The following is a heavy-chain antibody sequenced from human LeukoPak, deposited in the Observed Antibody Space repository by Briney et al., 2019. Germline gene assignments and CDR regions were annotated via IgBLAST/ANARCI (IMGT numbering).Heavy chain of an antibody. Sequence: PGGSLRLSCAASGFTFSSYAMTWVRQAPGKGLEWVAVISYDGSNKYYADSVKGRFTISRDNSKNTLYLQMNSLRSDDTAVYYCARDVPYGVYAFDIWGQGTMVTVSS. J-gene: IGHJ3*02. CDR2: ISYDGSNK. CDR1: GFTFSSYA. CDR3: ARDVPYGVYAFDI. D-gene: IGHD4-17*01. V-gene: IGHV3-30*03.